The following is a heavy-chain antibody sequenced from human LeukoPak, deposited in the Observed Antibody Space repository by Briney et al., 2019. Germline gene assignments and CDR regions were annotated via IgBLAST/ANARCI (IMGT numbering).Heavy chain of an antibody. CDR1: GSTLSDLS. J-gene: IGHJ2*01. Sequence: GASVNFCCKVSGSTLSDLSIHWVRQAPGKGLEYVGGSDPEDGETFHAQNFQGRITMTEDTSIDTAYMELSSLRSEDTAVYYCVTDRARLFWYFALWGRGTLVTVSS. D-gene: IGHD2-21*02. CDR2: SDPEDGET. CDR3: VTDRARLFWYFAL. V-gene: IGHV1-24*01.